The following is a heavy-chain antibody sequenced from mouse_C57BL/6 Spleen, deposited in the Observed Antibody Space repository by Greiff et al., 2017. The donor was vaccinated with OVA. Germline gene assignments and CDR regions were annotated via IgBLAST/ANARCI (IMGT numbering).Heavy chain of an antibody. D-gene: IGHD2-4*01. CDR1: GYSITSGYY. CDR3: ARRGSYYDYDTWFAY. CDR2: ISYDGSN. V-gene: IGHV3-6*01. Sequence: ESGPGLMKPSQSLSLTCSVTGYSITSGYYWNWIRQFPGNKLEWMGYISYDGSNNYNPSLKNRISITRDTSKNQFFLKLNSVTTEDTATYYCARRGSYYDYDTWFAYWGQGTLVTVSA. J-gene: IGHJ3*01.